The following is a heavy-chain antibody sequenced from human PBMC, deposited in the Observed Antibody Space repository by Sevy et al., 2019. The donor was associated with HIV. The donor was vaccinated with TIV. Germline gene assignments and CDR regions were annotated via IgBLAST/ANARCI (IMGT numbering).Heavy chain of an antibody. Sequence: GGSRRLSCAVSGFTFNNVWMSWVRQTPGKGLEWVGHSKSKIDGGTTDYAAPVKGRFTISRDDSKNTLYLQMNSLKTEDTAVYYCTTGESLLQHWGQGTLVTVSS. CDR3: TTGESLLQH. D-gene: IGHD3-10*01. CDR2: SKSKIDGGTT. J-gene: IGHJ1*01. V-gene: IGHV3-15*01. CDR1: GFTFNNVW.